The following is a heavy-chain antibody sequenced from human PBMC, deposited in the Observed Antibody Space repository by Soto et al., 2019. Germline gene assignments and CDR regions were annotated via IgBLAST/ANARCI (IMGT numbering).Heavy chain of an antibody. CDR1: GFTFSNFG. J-gene: IGHJ4*02. D-gene: IGHD3-22*01. CDR3: AKDRNYYDSSGYDY. Sequence: GGSLRLSCEASGFTFSNFGMNWVRQAPGKGLEWVARIWYDGSSKYYVDSVKGRFTISRDNSKETVYLQMNSLRAEDTGVYYCAKDRNYYDSSGYDYWGQGTLVTVSS. CDR2: IWYDGSSK. V-gene: IGHV3-33*06.